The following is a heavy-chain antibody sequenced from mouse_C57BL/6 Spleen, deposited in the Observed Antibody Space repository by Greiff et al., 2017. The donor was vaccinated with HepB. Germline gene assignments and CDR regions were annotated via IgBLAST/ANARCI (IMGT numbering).Heavy chain of an antibody. CDR3: ARRDPGAMDY. V-gene: IGHV1-61*01. CDR1: GYTFTSYW. Sequence: QVQLQQPGAELVRPGSSVKLSCKASGYTFTSYWMDWVKQRPGQGLEWIGNIYPSDSETHYNQKFKDKATLTVDKSSSTAYMQLSSLTSEDSAVYYCARRDPGAMDYWGQGTSVTVSS. J-gene: IGHJ4*01. CDR2: IYPSDSET. D-gene: IGHD3-3*01.